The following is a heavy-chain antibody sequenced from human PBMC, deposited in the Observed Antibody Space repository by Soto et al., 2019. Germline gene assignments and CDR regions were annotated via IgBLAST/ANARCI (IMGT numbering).Heavy chain of an antibody. V-gene: IGHV1-69*06. CDR1: GGTFSSYA. J-gene: IGHJ6*02. CDR2: IIPIFGTA. D-gene: IGHD6-13*01. Sequence: SVKVSCKASGGTFSSYAISWVRQAPGQGLEWMGGIIPIFGTANYAQKFQGRVTITADKSTSTAYMELSSLRSEDTAVYYCAREGSSWTAGSACYGMDVWGQGTTVTVS. CDR3: AREGSSWTAGSACYGMDV.